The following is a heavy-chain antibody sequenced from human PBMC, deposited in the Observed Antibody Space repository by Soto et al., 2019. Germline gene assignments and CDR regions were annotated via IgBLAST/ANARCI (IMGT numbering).Heavy chain of an antibody. Sequence: QVQLQESGSGLVKPSETLSLTCAVSGGSISSDYYSWSWIRQPPGKDLEWIGYIYHGGSTYYNPSLRSRVTLSVDTSKNHFSLRLTPVTAADTAVYSCARLNRLRNDAFDIWGQGTLVAVSS. V-gene: IGHV4-30-2*01. J-gene: IGHJ3*02. CDR1: GGSISSDYYS. CDR3: ARLNRLRNDAFDI. CDR2: IYHGGST. D-gene: IGHD3-16*01.